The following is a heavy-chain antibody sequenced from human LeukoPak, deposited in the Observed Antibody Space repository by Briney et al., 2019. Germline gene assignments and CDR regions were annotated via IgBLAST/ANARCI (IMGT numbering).Heavy chain of an antibody. CDR1: GFTFSNYA. CDR2: ISYDGNNN. V-gene: IGHV3-30*04. D-gene: IGHD3-22*01. J-gene: IGHJ4*02. CDR3: ARGPRFAIRLIVVVTKGHFDY. Sequence: GRSLRLSCAASGFTFSNYAMHWVRQAPGRGLEWVAAISYDGNNNYYADSVKGRFTISRDNSKNTLYLQMNSLRAEDTAVYYCARGPRFAIRLIVVVTKGHFDYWGQGTLVTVSS.